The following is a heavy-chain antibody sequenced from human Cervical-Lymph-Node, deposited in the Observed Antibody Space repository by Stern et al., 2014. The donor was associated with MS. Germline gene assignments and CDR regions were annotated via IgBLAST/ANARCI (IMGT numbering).Heavy chain of an antibody. J-gene: IGHJ5*02. CDR3: ARVLSLATSDP. D-gene: IGHD1-1*01. CDR2: FNPSGGKT. Sequence: QMQLVQSGAEIRKPGASVKISCEASGYTFTTYYMHWVRQAPGQGLEWVALFNPSGGKTTYAQRFQGRVTVTGDTSTSTVYMELTGLRSEDTAVYYCARVLSLATSDPWGQGTLVIVSS. CDR1: GYTFTTYY. V-gene: IGHV1-46*01.